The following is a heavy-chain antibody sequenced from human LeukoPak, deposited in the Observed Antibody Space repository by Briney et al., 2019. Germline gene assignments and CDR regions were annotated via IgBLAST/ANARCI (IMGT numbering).Heavy chain of an antibody. Sequence: PGGSLRLSCAASGFTFRNYVIHWVRQAPGKGLEWVAVTSSDLNVKLHADSVKGRFTISRDNSRSTLYLQMNSLGPEDTAIYYCAREGYYGSGSPPSLYFDYWGQGTLVTVSS. J-gene: IGHJ4*02. CDR3: AREGYYGSGSPPSLYFDY. CDR1: GFTFRNYV. D-gene: IGHD3-10*01. CDR2: TSSDLNVK. V-gene: IGHV3-30-3*01.